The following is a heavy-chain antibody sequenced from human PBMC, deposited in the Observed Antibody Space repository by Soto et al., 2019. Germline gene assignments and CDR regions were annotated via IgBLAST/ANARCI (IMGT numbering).Heavy chain of an antibody. D-gene: IGHD1-26*01. CDR2: IWYDGSNK. J-gene: IGHJ4*02. CDR3: ARDGAVGATYGDY. CDR1: GFTFSSYG. Sequence: GGSLRLSCAASGFTFSSYGRHWVRQAPGKGLECVAVIWYDGSNKYYADSVKGRFTISRDNSKNTLYLQMNSLRAEDTAVYYCARDGAVGATYGDYWGQGTLVTVYS. V-gene: IGHV3-33*01.